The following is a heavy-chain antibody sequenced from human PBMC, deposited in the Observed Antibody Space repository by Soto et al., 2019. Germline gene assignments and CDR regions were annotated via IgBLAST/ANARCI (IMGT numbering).Heavy chain of an antibody. V-gene: IGHV3-23*01. J-gene: IGHJ6*02. CDR2: ISGSGGST. Sequence: TGGSLRLSCAASGFTFSSYAMSWVRQAPGKGLEWVSAISGSGGSTYYADSVKGRFTISRDNSKNTLYLQMNSLRAEDTAVYYCAKDGAISSSWYLVYGMDVWGQGTTVTVSS. CDR1: GFTFSSYA. D-gene: IGHD6-13*01. CDR3: AKDGAISSSWYLVYGMDV.